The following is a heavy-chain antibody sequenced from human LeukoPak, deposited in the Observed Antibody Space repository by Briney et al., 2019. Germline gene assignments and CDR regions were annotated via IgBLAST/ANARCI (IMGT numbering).Heavy chain of an antibody. CDR3: ARVDSSGWGRPKKNYWYFDL. CDR1: GYHFISYA. CDR2: INVGNGYT. Sequence: GASVKVSCTASGYHFISYAIHWVRQAPGQRLEWMGWINVGNGYTEYSQKFQGRVTITRDTSATATYMELSSLRSEDTAVYYCARVDSSGWGRPKKNYWYFDLWGRGTLVTVSS. J-gene: IGHJ2*01. D-gene: IGHD6-19*01. V-gene: IGHV1-3*01.